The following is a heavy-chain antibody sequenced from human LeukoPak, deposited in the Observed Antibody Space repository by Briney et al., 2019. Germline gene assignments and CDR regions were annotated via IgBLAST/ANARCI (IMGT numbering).Heavy chain of an antibody. J-gene: IGHJ6*02. CDR1: GGSFGAYY. V-gene: IGHV4-34*01. CDR3: VRIGAIFYGMDV. D-gene: IGHD3-3*02. Sequence: PSETLSLTCGVYGGSFGAYYWTWIRQPPGKGLEWIGEVNHSGSTTYNPSLKSRVTISVDTSKNQFSLKLSSVTAADTAVYYCVRIGAIFYGMDVWGQGTTVTVSS. CDR2: VNHSGST.